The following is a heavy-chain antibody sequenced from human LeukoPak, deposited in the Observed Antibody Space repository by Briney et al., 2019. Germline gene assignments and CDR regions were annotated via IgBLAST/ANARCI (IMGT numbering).Heavy chain of an antibody. CDR3: ARDPSGGEGYYYYMDV. CDR2: ISAYNGNT. Sequence: ASVKVSCKASGYTFTSYGISWVRQAPGQGLEWMGWISAYNGNTNYAQKLQGRVTMTTDTSTSTAYMELRSLRSDDTAVYYCARDPSGGEGYYYYMDVWGKGTPVTVSS. D-gene: IGHD6-19*01. CDR1: GYTFTSYG. V-gene: IGHV1-18*01. J-gene: IGHJ6*03.